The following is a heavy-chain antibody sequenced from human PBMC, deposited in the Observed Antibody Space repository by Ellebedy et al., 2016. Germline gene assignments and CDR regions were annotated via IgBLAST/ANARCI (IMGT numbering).Heavy chain of an antibody. D-gene: IGHD6-19*01. Sequence: SETLSLXXAVSGGSISSSNWWSWVRQPPGKGLEWIGEIYHSGSTNYNPSLKSRVTISVDKSKNQFSLKLSSVTAADTAVYYCARSTRGSSWQYYYYYMDVWGKGTTVTVSS. V-gene: IGHV4-4*02. CDR3: ARSTRGSSWQYYYYYMDV. J-gene: IGHJ6*03. CDR1: GGSISSSNW. CDR2: IYHSGST.